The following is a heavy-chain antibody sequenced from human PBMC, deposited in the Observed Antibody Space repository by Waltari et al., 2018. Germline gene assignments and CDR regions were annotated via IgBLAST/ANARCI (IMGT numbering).Heavy chain of an antibody. CDR1: GGTFRRYG. J-gene: IGHJ4*02. CDR3: ARIPYYYDKAPLDS. Sequence: QVQLVQSGAEVKKPGSSVKVSCKASGGTFRRYGISWVRQAPGQRLEWMGKIIPFFGSPDYAENFQGRVTITADESTTTTYLELSSLRSEDTAVYYCARIPYYYDKAPLDSWGQGTQVTVSP. CDR2: IIPFFGSP. V-gene: IGHV1-69*18. D-gene: IGHD3-22*01.